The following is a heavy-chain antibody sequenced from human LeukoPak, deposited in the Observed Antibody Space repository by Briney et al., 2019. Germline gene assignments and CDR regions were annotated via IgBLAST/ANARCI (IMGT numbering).Heavy chain of an antibody. D-gene: IGHD2-15*01. CDR2: ISGSGGST. CDR3: AKFPLWAFPDGSGPVGN. J-gene: IGHJ4*02. Sequence: GSLRLSCAASGSTVSSNYMSWVRQAPGKGLEWVSAISGSGGSTYYADSVKGRFTISRDNSKNTLYLQMNSLRAEDTAVYYCAKFPLWAFPDGSGPVGNWGQGTLVTVSS. CDR1: GSTVSSNY. V-gene: IGHV3-23*01.